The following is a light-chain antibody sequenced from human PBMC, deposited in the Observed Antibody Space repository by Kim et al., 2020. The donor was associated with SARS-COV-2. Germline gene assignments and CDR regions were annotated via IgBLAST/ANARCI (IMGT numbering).Light chain of an antibody. V-gene: IGLV2-23*02. CDR2: EVS. J-gene: IGLJ3*02. CDR3: CSYAGGSSWV. Sequence: GQSNTLPCTGTSSDVGSYNVVSWYQQHPGKAPKVIIYEVSKWPSGSSNRFSGSKSGNTASLTISGLQAEDEAEYYCCSYAGGSSWVFGGGTKLTVL. CDR1: SSDVGSYNV.